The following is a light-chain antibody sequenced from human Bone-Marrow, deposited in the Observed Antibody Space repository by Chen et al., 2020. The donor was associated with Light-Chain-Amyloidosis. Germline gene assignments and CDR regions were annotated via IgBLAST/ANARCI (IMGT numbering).Light chain of an antibody. Sequence: QSALTQPASVSGPPGQSITISCTGTSSDVGGDNHVSWYQQHPDKAPKLMIYEVTSRPSWVPDRFSGSKSDNTASLTSSGLHTEDDADYFCSSYTITNTLVFGSGTRVTVL. CDR3: SSYTITNTLV. J-gene: IGLJ1*01. V-gene: IGLV2-14*01. CDR1: SSDVGGDNH. CDR2: EVT.